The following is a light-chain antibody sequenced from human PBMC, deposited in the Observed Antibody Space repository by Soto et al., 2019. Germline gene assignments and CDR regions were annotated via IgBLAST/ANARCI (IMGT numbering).Light chain of an antibody. J-gene: IGKJ5*01. Sequence: EFVLTQSPGTLSLSPGERATLSYRASQTVRNNYLAWYQQKPGQAPRLLIYDASSRATGIPDRFSGTGSETDFTLTISRLEPEDFAVYYCQQYDNSPITFGQGTRWRL. CDR2: DAS. CDR3: QQYDNSPIT. V-gene: IGKV3-20*01. CDR1: QTVRNNY.